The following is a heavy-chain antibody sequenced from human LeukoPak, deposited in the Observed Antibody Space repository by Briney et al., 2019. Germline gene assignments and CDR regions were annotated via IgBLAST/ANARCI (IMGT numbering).Heavy chain of an antibody. Sequence: ASVKVSCKASGYTFTRYYMHWVRQAPGQGLEWMGIINPSGGSTSYAQKFQGRVTMTRDTSTSTVYMELSSLRSEDTAVYYCARDRDLNYYANWFDRWGQGTLVTVS. D-gene: IGHD3-10*01. J-gene: IGHJ5*02. CDR2: INPSGGST. CDR3: ARDRDLNYYANWFDR. CDR1: GYTFTRYY. V-gene: IGHV1-46*01.